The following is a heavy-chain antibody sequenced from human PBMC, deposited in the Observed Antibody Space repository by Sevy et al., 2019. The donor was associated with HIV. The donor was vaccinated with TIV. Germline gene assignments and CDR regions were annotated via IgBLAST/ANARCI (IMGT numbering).Heavy chain of an antibody. D-gene: IGHD6-13*01. V-gene: IGHV3-30*02. CDR1: GFTFRSYG. Sequence: GGSRRLSCVASGFTFRSYGMHWVRQAPGKGLEWVAFIRNDGSNKHYADSVKGRFTISRDYSKNTLSLQMNSLSAEDTAVYYCAKAFSAGYSSSSSFDYWGQGTLVTVSS. J-gene: IGHJ4*02. CDR3: AKAFSAGYSSSSSFDY. CDR2: IRNDGSNK.